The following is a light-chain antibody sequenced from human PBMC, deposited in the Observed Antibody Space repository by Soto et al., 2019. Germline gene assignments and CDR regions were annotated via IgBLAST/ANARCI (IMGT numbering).Light chain of an antibody. Sequence: QSVLTQPPSASGSPGQSVTISCTGTSSDVGGYNYVSWYQQHPGKAPKLMIYEVSKRPSGVPDRFSGSKSGNTASLTVSGLQAEDEADYYGSSYAGSNTYVFGTGTKVTVL. CDR1: SSDVGGYNY. V-gene: IGLV2-8*01. CDR2: EVS. CDR3: SSYAGSNTYV. J-gene: IGLJ1*01.